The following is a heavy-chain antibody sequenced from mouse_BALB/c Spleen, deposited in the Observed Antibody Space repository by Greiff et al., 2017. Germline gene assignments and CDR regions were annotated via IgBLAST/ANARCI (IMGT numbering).Heavy chain of an antibody. J-gene: IGHJ4*01. CDR3: ARVPLIYYYGSSYNYYAMDY. CDR1: GYSITSGYY. CDR2: ISYDGSN. D-gene: IGHD1-1*01. Sequence: EVQLQQSGPGLVKPSQSLSLTCSVTGYSITSGYYWNWIRQFPGNKLEWMGYISYDGSNNYNPSLKNRISITRDTSKNQFFLKLNSVTTEDTATYYCARVPLIYYYGSSYNYYAMDYWGQGTSVTVSS. V-gene: IGHV3-6*02.